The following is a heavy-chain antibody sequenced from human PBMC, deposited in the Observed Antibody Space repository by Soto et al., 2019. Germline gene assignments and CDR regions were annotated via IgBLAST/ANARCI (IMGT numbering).Heavy chain of an antibody. J-gene: IGHJ5*02. CDR1: GFTLSSYG. V-gene: IGHV3-30*18. CDR2: ISYDGSSK. Sequence: GGSLRLSCAASGFTLSSYGMYWVRQAPGKGLEWVAVISYDGSSKYYADSVKGQLTISRDNSENTLYLQMDSLRAEDTAVYYCAKGSIAGATKDWFDPWGQGTLVTVSS. CDR3: AKGSIAGATKDWFDP. D-gene: IGHD1-26*01.